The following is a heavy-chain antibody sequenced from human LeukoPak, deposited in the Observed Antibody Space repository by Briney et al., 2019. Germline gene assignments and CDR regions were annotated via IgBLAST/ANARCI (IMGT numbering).Heavy chain of an antibody. CDR3: TSQVYDFWSDQGDY. V-gene: IGHV3-49*02. D-gene: IGHD3-3*01. CDR1: GFTFKTYS. CDR2: IRSKAYGGTT. Sequence: GGSLRLSCVVSGFTFKTYSMNWVRQAPGKGLEWVGFIRSKAYGGTTEYAASVKGRFTISRDDSKSIAYLQMNSLKTEDTAVYYCTSQVYDFWSDQGDYWGQGTLVTVSS. J-gene: IGHJ4*02.